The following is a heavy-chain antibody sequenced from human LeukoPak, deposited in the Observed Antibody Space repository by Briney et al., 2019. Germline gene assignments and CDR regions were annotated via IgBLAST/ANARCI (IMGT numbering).Heavy chain of an antibody. CDR3: AKAPGDYFYYMDV. V-gene: IGHV3-23*01. CDR2: ISGSADST. CDR1: GFTFSYYG. J-gene: IGHJ6*03. Sequence: PGGSLRLSCAASGFTFSYYGMSWVRQAPGKGLEWVSSISGSADSTYYADSVRGRFTISRDNSKNTLYLQMNSLRVEDTAVYYCAKAPGDYFYYMDVWGKGTRVTISS.